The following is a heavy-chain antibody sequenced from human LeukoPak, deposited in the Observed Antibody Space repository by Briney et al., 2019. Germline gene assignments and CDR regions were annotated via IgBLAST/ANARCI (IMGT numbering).Heavy chain of an antibody. V-gene: IGHV3-23*01. D-gene: IGHD1-26*01. CDR2: ISGSGVTT. CDR1: GFTFSSYA. CDR3: AKDQGGYSGSYFDY. Sequence: PGGSLRLSRVASGFTFSSYAMSWVRQAPGKGLEWVSAISGSGVTTHHAGSVKGRFTISRDNAKNSLYLQMNSLRAEDTALYYCAKDQGGYSGSYFDYWGQGTLVTVSS. J-gene: IGHJ4*02.